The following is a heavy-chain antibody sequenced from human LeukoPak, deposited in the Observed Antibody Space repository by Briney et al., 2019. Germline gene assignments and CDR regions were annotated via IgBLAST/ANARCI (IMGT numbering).Heavy chain of an antibody. CDR2: IYPGDSDI. CDR3: ARSYSSSWSGFDP. D-gene: IGHD6-13*01. CDR1: GYSFPNYW. Sequence: GESLKISCQGSGYSFPNYWIAWVRQMSGKGLEWMGIIYPGDSDIRYSPSFQGQVTISVDKSISTAYLQWSRLKASDSAMYYCARSYSSSWSGFDPWGQGTLVTVSS. V-gene: IGHV5-51*01. J-gene: IGHJ5*02.